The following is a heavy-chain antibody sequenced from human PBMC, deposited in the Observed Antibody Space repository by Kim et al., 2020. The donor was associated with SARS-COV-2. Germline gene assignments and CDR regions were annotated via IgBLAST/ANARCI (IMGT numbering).Heavy chain of an antibody. CDR1: GFTFSNAW. D-gene: IGHD4-4*01. V-gene: IGHV3-15*01. Sequence: GGSLRLSCAASGFTFSNAWMSWVRQAPGKGLEWVGRIKSKTDGGKTDYAAPVKGRFTISRDDSKNTLYLQMNSLKTEDTAVYYCRATVTTDYYYGMDVWGQGTTVTVSS. J-gene: IGHJ6*02. CDR2: IKSKTDGGKT. CDR3: RATVTTDYYYGMDV.